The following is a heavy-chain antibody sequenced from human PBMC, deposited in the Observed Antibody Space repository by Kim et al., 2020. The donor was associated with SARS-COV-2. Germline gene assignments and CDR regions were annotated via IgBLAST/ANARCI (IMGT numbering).Heavy chain of an antibody. D-gene: IGHD2-8*01. Sequence: SETLSLTCTVSGGSISSSSYYWGWIRQPPGKGLEWIGSIYYSGSTYYNPSLKSRVTISVDTSKNQFSLKLSSVTAADTAVYYCASDGEAQAPGATNAVDYWGQGTLVTVSS. J-gene: IGHJ4*02. CDR3: ASDGEAQAPGATNAVDY. V-gene: IGHV4-39*01. CDR2: IYYSGST. CDR1: GGSISSSSYY.